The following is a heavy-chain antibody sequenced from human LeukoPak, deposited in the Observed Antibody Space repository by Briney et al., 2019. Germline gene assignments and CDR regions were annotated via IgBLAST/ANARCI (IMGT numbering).Heavy chain of an antibody. CDR2: IYSGGST. D-gene: IGHD3-22*01. CDR3: ARVRYYDSSGYYCPLFDY. Sequence: PGGSLRLSCAASGFTVSSNYMSWVRQAPGKGLEWDSVIYSGGSTYYADSVKGRFTISRDNSKNTLYLQMNSLRAEDTAVYYCARVRYYDSSGYYCPLFDYWGQGTLVTVSS. CDR1: GFTVSSNY. J-gene: IGHJ4*02. V-gene: IGHV3-53*01.